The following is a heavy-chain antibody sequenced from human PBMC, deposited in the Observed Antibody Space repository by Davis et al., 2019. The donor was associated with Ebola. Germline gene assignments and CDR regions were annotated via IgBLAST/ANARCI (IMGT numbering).Heavy chain of an antibody. CDR2: IYPGNSDT. V-gene: IGHV5-51*01. J-gene: IGHJ3*02. D-gene: IGHD3-22*01. Sequence: PGGSLRLSCKGSGYSFTNYWIGWVRQMPGKGLEWMGIIYPGNSDTRYSPSFQGQVTISADKSISIAYLQWSSLKASDTAMYYCASGGGRNDYDSGGYYPLIKSDTFDIWGQGTMVTVSS. CDR3: ASGGGRNDYDSGGYYPLIKSDTFDI. CDR1: GYSFTNYW.